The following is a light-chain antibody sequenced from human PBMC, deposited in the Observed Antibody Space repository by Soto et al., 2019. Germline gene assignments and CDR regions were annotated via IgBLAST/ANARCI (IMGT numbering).Light chain of an antibody. CDR2: GAS. Sequence: EIVMMQSPATLSVSPGEGATLSCRASQSVSTDLAWYRQKPGQAPRLLIYGASSRAPDIPARFSGSGSGTEFTLTISRLQSEDFAVYYCHQYNDWPLTFGGGTKVDIK. J-gene: IGKJ4*01. CDR3: HQYNDWPLT. V-gene: IGKV3-15*01. CDR1: QSVSTD.